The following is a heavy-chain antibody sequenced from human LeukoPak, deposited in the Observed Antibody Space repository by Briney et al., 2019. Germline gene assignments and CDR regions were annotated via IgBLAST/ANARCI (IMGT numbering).Heavy chain of an antibody. V-gene: IGHV4-34*01. CDR1: GGSFSGYY. D-gene: IGHD3-10*01. CDR2: ISHSGSA. Sequence: SETLSLTCAVYGGSFSGYYWSWIRQPPGKGLEWIGEISHSGSAKYNPSLKSRVTISVDTSKNHFSLRLSSVTAADTAVYYCARMIGGSGSYYTLPGAFDPWGQGTLVTVSS. CDR3: ARMIGGSGSYYTLPGAFDP. J-gene: IGHJ5*02.